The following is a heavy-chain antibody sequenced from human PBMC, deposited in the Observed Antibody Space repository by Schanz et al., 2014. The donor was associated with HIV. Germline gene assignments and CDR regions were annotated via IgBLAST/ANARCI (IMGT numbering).Heavy chain of an antibody. CDR1: GYTFTSYY. D-gene: IGHD2-21*02. CDR3: ARDFNIGDQYYFDH. CDR2: INPSGAGT. J-gene: IGHJ4*02. Sequence: QVQLVQSGAEVTKPGASVKVSCKASGYTFTSYYMHWVRQAPGQGLEWMGMINPSGAGTTYARKLQGRVTMTRDTSTSTVYMHLSSLRSDDTAVYFCARDFNIGDQYYFDHWGQGTLVTVSS. V-gene: IGHV1-46*04.